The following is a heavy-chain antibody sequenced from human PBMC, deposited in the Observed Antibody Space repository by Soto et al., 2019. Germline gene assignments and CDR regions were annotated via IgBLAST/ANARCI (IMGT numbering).Heavy chain of an antibody. D-gene: IGHD4-17*01. CDR1: GFTFSSYA. CDR2: ISGSGGST. CDR3: AKLADYGDQHNWFDP. J-gene: IGHJ5*02. Sequence: QAGGSLRLSCAASGFTFSSYAMSWVRQAPGKGLEWVSAISGSGGSTYYPDSVKGRFTISRDNSKNTLYLQMNSLRAEDTAVYYCAKLADYGDQHNWFDPWGQGTLVTVSS. V-gene: IGHV3-23*01.